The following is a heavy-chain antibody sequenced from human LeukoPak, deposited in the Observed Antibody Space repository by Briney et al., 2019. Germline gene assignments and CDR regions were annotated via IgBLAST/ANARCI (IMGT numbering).Heavy chain of an antibody. V-gene: IGHV4-59*01. Sequence: SETLSLTCTVSGGSISSYYWSWIRQPPGKGLEWIGYIYYSGSTNYNPSLKSRVTISVDTSKNQFSLKLSSVTPADTAVYYCAREFYDILTGYYYGMDVWGKGTTVTVSS. CDR1: GGSISSYY. J-gene: IGHJ6*04. D-gene: IGHD3-9*01. CDR3: AREFYDILTGYYYGMDV. CDR2: IYYSGST.